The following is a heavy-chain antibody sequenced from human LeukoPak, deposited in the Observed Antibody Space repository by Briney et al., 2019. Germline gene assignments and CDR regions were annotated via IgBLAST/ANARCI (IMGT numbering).Heavy chain of an antibody. CDR2: INHGGST. V-gene: IGHV4-34*01. CDR3: ARGGYEWLPPYYFDC. Sequence: SETLSLTCAVYGGSLSAYCWTWIRQPPGKGLEWIGEINHGGSTNYSPPLKSRVTMSVDTSKNQFSLKLSSVTAADTAVYYCARGGYEWLPPYYFDCWGQGTLVTVSS. J-gene: IGHJ4*02. D-gene: IGHD3-3*01. CDR1: GGSLSAYC.